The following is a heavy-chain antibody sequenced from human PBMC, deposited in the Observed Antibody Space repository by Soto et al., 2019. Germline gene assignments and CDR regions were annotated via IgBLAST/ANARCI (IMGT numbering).Heavy chain of an antibody. CDR3: ARMPPTFSASFDY. V-gene: IGHV2-26*01. J-gene: IGHJ4*02. D-gene: IGHD3-16*01. CDR2: IFSNDEK. CDR1: GFSLSNARMG. Sequence: SGPTLVNPTETLTLTCTVSGFSLSNARMGVSWIRQPPGKALEWLAHIFSNDEKSYSPSLKSRLTISKEISESQVVLTMTNVDPVDSATYYCARMPPTFSASFDYWGQGTLVTVS.